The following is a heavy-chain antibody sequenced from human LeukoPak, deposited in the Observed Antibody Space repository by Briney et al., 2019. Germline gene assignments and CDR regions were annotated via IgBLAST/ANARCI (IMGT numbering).Heavy chain of an antibody. CDR3: ARDSPTIHNFDY. J-gene: IGHJ4*02. D-gene: IGHD5-24*01. V-gene: IGHV4-59*01. CDR2: IYYSGST. Sequence: SETLSLTCTVSGGSISSYYWSWIRQPPGKGLEWIGYIYYSGSTNYNPSLKSRVTISVDTSKSQFSLKLSSVTAADTAVYYCARDSPTIHNFDYWGQGTLVTVSS. CDR1: GGSISSYY.